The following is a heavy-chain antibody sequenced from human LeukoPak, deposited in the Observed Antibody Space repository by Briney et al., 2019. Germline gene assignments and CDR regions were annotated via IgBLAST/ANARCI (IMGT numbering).Heavy chain of an antibody. D-gene: IGHD5-18*01. V-gene: IGHV3-23*01. Sequence: GGSLRLSCAASGFTFSSYAMGWVRQAPGKGLEWVSGISGSGGSTYYADSVKGRFTISRDNSKNTLYLQMNSLRAEDTAVYYCAREGLRSYGPDYWGQGTLVTVSS. CDR3: AREGLRSYGPDY. CDR2: ISGSGGST. J-gene: IGHJ4*02. CDR1: GFTFSSYA.